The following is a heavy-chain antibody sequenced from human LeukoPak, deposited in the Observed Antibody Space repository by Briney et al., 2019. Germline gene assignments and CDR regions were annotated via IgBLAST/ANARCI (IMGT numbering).Heavy chain of an antibody. V-gene: IGHV3-21*01. CDR3: ARGRGPNNGSWFSDS. D-gene: IGHD6-13*01. J-gene: IGHJ4*02. Sequence: PGGSLRFSASAYGFSFNNIRWNWVGPAPGKGLEWVSSISSNGDNISYADSVKGRFTMSRATAKNSLYLQLRSPRAADRTVFHCARGRGPNNGSWFSDSGGQGTLVTVSS. CDR1: GFSFNNIR. CDR2: ISSNGDNI.